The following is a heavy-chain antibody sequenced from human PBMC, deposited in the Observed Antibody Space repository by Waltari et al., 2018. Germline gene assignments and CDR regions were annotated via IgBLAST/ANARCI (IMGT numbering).Heavy chain of an antibody. J-gene: IGHJ4*02. CDR1: SGPLSSSS. Sequence: QVQLQGSGPGLVEPSEPLSLPCTGPSGPLSSSSWSWIRQPPGRGLEWMGHGQYSGSTNYNPSLKSRVTISVDTSKRQFSLRLSSVTAADTAVYYCARFSRGRYFDYWGQGTLVTVSS. CDR3: ARFSRGRYFDY. CDR2: GQYSGST. V-gene: IGHV4-59*01. D-gene: IGHD3-10*01.